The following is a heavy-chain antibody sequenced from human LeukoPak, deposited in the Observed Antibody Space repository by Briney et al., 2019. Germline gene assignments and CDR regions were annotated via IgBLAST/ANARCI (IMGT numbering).Heavy chain of an antibody. V-gene: IGHV3-23*01. CDR3: ARRALSGSYFEY. CDR2: ISDSGGTT. CDR1: GFTFSTYA. Sequence: GGSLRLSCAASGFTFSTYAMSWVRQAPGKGLEWVSTISDSGGTTYYAESVKGRFTISRDNSKNTLYLHMNSLRVEDTAVYYCARRALSGSYFEYWGQGTLVTVSA. D-gene: IGHD1-26*01. J-gene: IGHJ4*02.